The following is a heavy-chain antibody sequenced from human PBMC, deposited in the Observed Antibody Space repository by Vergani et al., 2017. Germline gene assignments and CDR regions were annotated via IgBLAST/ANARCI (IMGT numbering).Heavy chain of an antibody. CDR2: IYYSGST. D-gene: IGHD3-22*01. V-gene: IGHV4-59*05. CDR3: AGRAATGWLTYYYDSSGYFDY. Sequence: QVQLQESGPGLVKPSETLSLTCAVYGGSFSGYYWSWIRQPPGKGLEWIGSIYYSGSTYSNPSLKSRVTISVDRSKNQFSLKLSSVTAADTAVYYCAGRAATGWLTYYYDSSGYFDYWGQGTLVTVSS. CDR1: GGSFSGYY. J-gene: IGHJ4*02.